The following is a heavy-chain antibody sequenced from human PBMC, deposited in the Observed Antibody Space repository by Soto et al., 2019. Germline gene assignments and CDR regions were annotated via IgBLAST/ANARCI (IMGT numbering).Heavy chain of an antibody. CDR1: GFTFSSYG. J-gene: IGHJ6*02. CDR2: IWYDGSNK. V-gene: IGHV3-33*01. CDR3: ARRGYSYGYHYYYGMDV. Sequence: GGSLRLSCAASGFTFSSYGMHWVRQAPGKGLEWVAVIWYDGSNKYYADSVKGRFTISRDNSKNTLYLQMNGLRAEDTAVYYCARRGYSYGYHYYYGMDVWGQGTTVTVS. D-gene: IGHD5-18*01.